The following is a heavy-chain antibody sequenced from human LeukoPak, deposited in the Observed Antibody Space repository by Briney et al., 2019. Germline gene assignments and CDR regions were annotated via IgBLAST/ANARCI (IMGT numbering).Heavy chain of an antibody. D-gene: IGHD1-26*01. J-gene: IGHJ1*01. CDR3: TRGDLVGVTGRAYQH. CDR2: IRYDGSNK. CDR1: GFTFSSYG. V-gene: IGHV3-30*02. Sequence: PGGSLRLSCAASGFTFSSYGMHWVRQAPGKGLEWVAFIRYDGSNKYYADSVKGRFTISRDNAKNSLYLQMNSLRAEDTAVYYCTRGDLVGVTGRAYQHWGQGTLATVSS.